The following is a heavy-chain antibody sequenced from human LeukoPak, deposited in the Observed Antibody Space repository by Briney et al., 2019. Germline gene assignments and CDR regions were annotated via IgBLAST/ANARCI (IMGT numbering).Heavy chain of an antibody. CDR2: VNHSGST. V-gene: IGHV4-34*01. Sequence: PSETLSLTCAVYGGSFSDYYWSGIRQPPGKGLEWIGEVNHSGSTNYNPSLKSRVTISVDTSKNQFSLKLSSVTAADTAVYYCASHYSRSVRWGQGTLVTVSS. D-gene: IGHD6-13*01. CDR1: GGSFSDYY. CDR3: ASHYSRSVR. J-gene: IGHJ4*02.